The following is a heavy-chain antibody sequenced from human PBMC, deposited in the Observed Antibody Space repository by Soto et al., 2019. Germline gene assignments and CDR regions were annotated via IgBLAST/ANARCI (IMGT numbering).Heavy chain of an antibody. CDR1: GFTFSGYG. V-gene: IGHV3-30*02. Sequence: QVQLVESGGGVVQPGGSLRLSCAASGFTFSGYGMHWVRQSPGEGLEWVAILANDGSYQYYAESVKGRFTISRDNSKNTLYRQIDSLRHEDTAVYYCEKSSRVSSYYHPDYWGQCTLVTVSS. D-gene: IGHD1-26*01. CDR3: EKSSRVSSYYHPDY. CDR2: LANDGSYQ. J-gene: IGHJ4*02.